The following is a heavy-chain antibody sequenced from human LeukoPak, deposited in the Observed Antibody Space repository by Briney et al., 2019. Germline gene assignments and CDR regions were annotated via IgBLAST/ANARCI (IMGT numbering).Heavy chain of an antibody. Sequence: PGRSLRLSCAASGFTFSSYAMHWDRQAPGKGLEWVAVISYDGSNKYYADSVKGRFTISRDNSKNTLYLQMNSLRAEDTAVYYCAKDAGYNSGAFDIWGQGTMVTVSS. CDR3: AKDAGYNSGAFDI. CDR2: ISYDGSNK. V-gene: IGHV3-30*04. CDR1: GFTFSSYA. J-gene: IGHJ3*02. D-gene: IGHD5-24*01.